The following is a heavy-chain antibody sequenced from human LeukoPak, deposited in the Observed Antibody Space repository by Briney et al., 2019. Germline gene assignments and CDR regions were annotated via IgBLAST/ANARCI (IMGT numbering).Heavy chain of an antibody. V-gene: IGHV1-69*04. CDR2: IIPILGIA. CDR1: GYTFTSYG. CDR3: ARARQPSSSWFLFDY. Sequence: GASVKVSCKASGYTFTSYGISWVRQAPGQGLEWMGRIIPILGIANYAQKFQGRVTITADKSTSTAYMELSSLRSEDTAVYYCARARQPSSSWFLFDYWGQGTLVTVSS. D-gene: IGHD6-13*01. J-gene: IGHJ4*02.